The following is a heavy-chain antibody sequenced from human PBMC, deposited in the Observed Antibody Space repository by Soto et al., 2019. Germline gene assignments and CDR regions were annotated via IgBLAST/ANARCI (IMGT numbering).Heavy chain of an antibody. CDR2: IYDSGRA. CDR1: GDSVSSGGSY. D-gene: IGHD1-26*01. Sequence: SETLSLTCIVSGDSVSSGGSYWSWVRQHPGRGLEWIGFIYDSGRAYYNPSLKSRVIVSVDTSQNQFSLKLSSVTAADTAVYYCARDNTSFLGANPFDIWGPGRTVTVSS. V-gene: IGHV4-31*03. CDR3: ARDNTSFLGANPFDI. J-gene: IGHJ3*02.